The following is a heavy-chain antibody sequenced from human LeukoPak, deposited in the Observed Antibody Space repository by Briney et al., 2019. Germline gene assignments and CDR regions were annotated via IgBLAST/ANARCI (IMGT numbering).Heavy chain of an antibody. Sequence: SETLSLTCTVSGDSMTNYYWNWIRQPPGKGLEWIGYIHHSGTTNYNPSLRSRVTISVDTSKNHFSLKLSSVTAADTAMYYCARTSGYATSSWYLYYFDSWGQGTLVTVSS. J-gene: IGHJ4*02. CDR3: ARTSGYATSSWYLYYFDS. D-gene: IGHD6-13*01. CDR1: GDSMTNYY. CDR2: IHHSGTT. V-gene: IGHV4-4*08.